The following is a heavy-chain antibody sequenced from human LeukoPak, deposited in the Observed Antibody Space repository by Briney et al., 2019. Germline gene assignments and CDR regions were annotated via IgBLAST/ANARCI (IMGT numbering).Heavy chain of an antibody. V-gene: IGHV1-2*06. D-gene: IGHD3-10*01. CDR2: INPNTGGT. CDR1: GYTLTGYY. J-gene: IGHJ4*02. Sequence: ASVKISCKXSGYTLTGYYMHWVRQAPGQGLEWMGRINPNTGGTNYAQNFQGRVTMTRDTSISTAYLDLSSLRSDDTAVYYCARDSVLGAKWGQGTLVTVSS. CDR3: ARDSVLGAK.